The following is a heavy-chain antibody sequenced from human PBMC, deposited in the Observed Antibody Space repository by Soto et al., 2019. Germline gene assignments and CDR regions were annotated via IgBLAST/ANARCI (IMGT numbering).Heavy chain of an antibody. Sequence: PSETLSLTCGVAGGSFSGFSWRWIRQPPGKGLEWIVEVNHSGSTNYNPSLKSRVTISVDTSKNQFSLKLSSVTAADTAVYYCARGWGCTSTSCYKYYYYGMDVWGQGTTVTVSS. CDR1: GGSFSGFS. V-gene: IGHV4-34*01. J-gene: IGHJ6*02. CDR3: ARGWGCTSTSCYKYYYYGMDV. D-gene: IGHD2-2*01. CDR2: VNHSGST.